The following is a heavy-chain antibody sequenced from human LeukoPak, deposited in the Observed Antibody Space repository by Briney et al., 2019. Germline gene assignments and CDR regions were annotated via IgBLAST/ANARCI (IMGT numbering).Heavy chain of an antibody. Sequence: GGSLRLSCAASEFTFSSYWMSCVRQAPEKGLEWVANIKQDGGEKYYLDSVKGRFTVSRDNAKNSLYLQMNSLRAEDTAVYYCARVGARQILEYWGQGTLVTVSS. CDR1: EFTFSSYW. V-gene: IGHV3-7*01. CDR2: IKQDGGEK. CDR3: ARVGARQILEY. D-gene: IGHD4-17*01. J-gene: IGHJ4*02.